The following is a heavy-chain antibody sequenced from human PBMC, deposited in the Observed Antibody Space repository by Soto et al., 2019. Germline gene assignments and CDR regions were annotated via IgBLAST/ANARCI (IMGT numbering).Heavy chain of an antibody. CDR3: ARDCRGGTCFPKWFDP. J-gene: IGHJ5*02. CDR2: VIPIFGTL. CDR1: GGSFSDFA. Sequence: QVQLVQSGPEVRRPGSSVKVSCKASGGSFSDFAISWVRQAPGQGLEWMGGVIPIFGTLKYAQKFQGRITIIADEHTNTAYMELSSLTSEDTAVYYCARDCRGGTCFPKWFDPWGQGTLVTVSS. D-gene: IGHD2-15*01. V-gene: IGHV1-69*01.